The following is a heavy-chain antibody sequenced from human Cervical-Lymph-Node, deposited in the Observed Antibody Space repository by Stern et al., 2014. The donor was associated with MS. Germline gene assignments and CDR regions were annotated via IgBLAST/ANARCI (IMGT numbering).Heavy chain of an antibody. Sequence: EVQLVESGAEVKKPGESLKISCEGSGYRFTKYYIAWVRQMPGKGLEWMGITYPGDSDTRYSPSFQGQVTISADKSNTAYLQWSSLKASDTATYYCARLGLQSSPSYGLDVWGQGTTVTVSS. J-gene: IGHJ6*02. D-gene: IGHD2-2*01. V-gene: IGHV5-51*01. CDR3: ARLGLQSSPSYGLDV. CDR2: TYPGDSDT. CDR1: GYRFTKYY.